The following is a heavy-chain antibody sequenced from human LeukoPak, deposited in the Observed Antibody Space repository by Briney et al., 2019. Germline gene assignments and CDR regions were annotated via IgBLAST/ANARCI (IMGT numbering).Heavy chain of an antibody. J-gene: IGHJ4*02. D-gene: IGHD6-25*01. V-gene: IGHV3-30*18. Sequence: GGSLRLSCAASGFTFSSYGMHWVRQAPGKGLEWVAVISYDGSNKYYADSVKGRFTISRDNSKNTLYLQMNSLRAEDTAVYYCAKAAPGIAADLVDYWGQGTLVTVSS. CDR1: GFTFSSYG. CDR3: AKAAPGIAADLVDY. CDR2: ISYDGSNK.